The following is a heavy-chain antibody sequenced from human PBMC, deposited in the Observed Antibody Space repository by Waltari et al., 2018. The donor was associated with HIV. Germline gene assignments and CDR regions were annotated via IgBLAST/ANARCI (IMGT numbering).Heavy chain of an antibody. D-gene: IGHD1-26*01. Sequence: DVQLVESGGDLVQPGRSLRLSCAGSGLTFGNFAMTWVRQAPGKGLEWVGYIRAKAYGGTSEYAASVKGRFVISRDDSKSIAYLQMNSLKTEDTAIYYCTRGSGRYEYWGQGTMTTVSS. J-gene: IGHJ4*02. V-gene: IGHV3-49*04. CDR3: TRGSGRYEY. CDR1: GLTFGNFA. CDR2: IRAKAYGGTS.